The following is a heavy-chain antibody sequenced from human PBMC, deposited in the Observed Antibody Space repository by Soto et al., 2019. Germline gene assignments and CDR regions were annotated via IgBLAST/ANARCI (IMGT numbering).Heavy chain of an antibody. CDR2: IWSDGSKQ. V-gene: IGHV3-33*01. Sequence: QVQLVESGGGVVQPGRSLRLSCSTSGFTFSNYGFHWVRQAPGKGLEWVSVIWSDGSKQYYADSVRGRFTVSRDNPQNTVYLQMNSLRAEDTAVYYCARDDCYGGSCLPYWGPGTRVTVSS. D-gene: IGHD2-15*01. CDR3: ARDDCYGGSCLPY. CDR1: GFTFSNYG. J-gene: IGHJ4*02.